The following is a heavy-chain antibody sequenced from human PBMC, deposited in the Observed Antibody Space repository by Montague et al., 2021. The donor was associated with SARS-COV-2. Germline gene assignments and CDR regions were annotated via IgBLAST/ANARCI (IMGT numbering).Heavy chain of an antibody. D-gene: IGHD1-1*01. Sequence: SETLSRTCTVSSDSIRNSAYSWGWVRQPPGKGLDWIGSIYHDGTTFYNPSLKSRVTIFVDTSKNQFSLKLTSVTAADTAVYYCATRTGYRQNDIGFWGQGTLVTVSS. CDR2: IYHDGTT. J-gene: IGHJ4*02. CDR1: SDSIRNSAYS. V-gene: IGHV4-39*01. CDR3: ATRTGYRQNDIGF.